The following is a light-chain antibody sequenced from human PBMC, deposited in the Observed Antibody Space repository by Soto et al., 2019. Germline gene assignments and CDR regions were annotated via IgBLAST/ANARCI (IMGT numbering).Light chain of an antibody. V-gene: IGKV1-12*01. CDR2: VAS. CDR1: QDIGTW. Sequence: DIQLTQSPSSVSASVGDRVTIPCRASQDIGTWLAWYQQKPGKAPKLLIYVASNLQSGVPSRFSGAGSGTDFNLTITSLQPEDFATYHCQQADSFPFTFGPGTKVDFK. CDR3: QQADSFPFT. J-gene: IGKJ3*01.